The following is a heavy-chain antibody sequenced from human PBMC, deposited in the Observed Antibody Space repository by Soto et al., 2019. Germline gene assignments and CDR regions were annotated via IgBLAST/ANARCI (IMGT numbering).Heavy chain of an antibody. CDR3: ARERSAAGTGWFDP. CDR1: GYTFTSYD. V-gene: IGHV1-8*01. J-gene: IGHJ5*02. Sequence: QVQLVQSGAEVKKPGASVKVSCKASGYTFTSYDINWVRQATGQGLEWMGWMNPNSGNTGYAQKFQGRGTMTRNTSISTAYVELSSPRSEDTAVYYCARERSAAGTGWFDPWGQGTLVTVTS. D-gene: IGHD6-13*01. CDR2: MNPNSGNT.